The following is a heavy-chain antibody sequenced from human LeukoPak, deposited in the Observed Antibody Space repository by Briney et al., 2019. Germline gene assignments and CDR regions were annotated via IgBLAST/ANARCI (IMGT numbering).Heavy chain of an antibody. CDR2: IKTKSGGGTI. CDR1: GGSFSGYY. V-gene: IGHV3-15*01. Sequence: KPSETLSLTCAVYGGSFSGYYWSWVRQAPGKGLEWVGRIKTKSGGGTIDYAASVKGRFTISRDDSKSTVYLQMSSLKTEDTALYYCTADWPGDDYPVDYWGQGTLVTVSS. D-gene: IGHD4-11*01. J-gene: IGHJ4*02. CDR3: TADWPGDDYPVDY.